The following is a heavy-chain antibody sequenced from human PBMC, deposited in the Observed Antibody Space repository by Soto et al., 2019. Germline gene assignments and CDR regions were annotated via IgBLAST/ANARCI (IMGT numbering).Heavy chain of an antibody. V-gene: IGHV4-34*01. D-gene: IGHD3-22*01. CDR3: AVADYYDSSGLNWFDP. CDR1: GGSFSGYY. CDR2: INHSGST. J-gene: IGHJ5*02. Sequence: SETLSLTCAAYGGSFSGYYWSWIRQPPGKGLEWIGEINHSGSTNYNPSLKSRVTISVDTSKNQFSLKLSSVTAADTAVYYCAVADYYDSSGLNWFDPWGQGTPVTVSS.